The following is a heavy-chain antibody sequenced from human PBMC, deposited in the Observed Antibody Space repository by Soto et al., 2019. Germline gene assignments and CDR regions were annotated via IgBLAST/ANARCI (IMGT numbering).Heavy chain of an antibody. Sequence: GGSLRLSCAASGFTFSSYSMNWVRQAPGKGLEWVSSISSSSSYIYYADSVKGRFTISRDNDKNSLYLQMNSLRAEDTAVYYCARDVSDTYYYGSGSYYNYWGQGTLVTVSS. V-gene: IGHV3-21*01. D-gene: IGHD3-10*01. CDR2: ISSSSSYI. J-gene: IGHJ4*02. CDR1: GFTFSSYS. CDR3: ARDVSDTYYYGSGSYYNY.